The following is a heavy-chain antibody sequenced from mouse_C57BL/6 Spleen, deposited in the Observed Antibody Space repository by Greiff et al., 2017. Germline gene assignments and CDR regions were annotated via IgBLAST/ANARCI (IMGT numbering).Heavy chain of an antibody. V-gene: IGHV1-61*01. CDR2: IYPSDSET. CDR3: ARFHYYYGSSRYFDG. D-gene: IGHD1-1*01. Sequence: QVQLQQPGAELVRPGSSVKLSCKASGYTFTSYWMDWVKQRPGQGLEWIGNIYPSDSETHYNQQFKDKATLTVDKSSSTAYMQISSLTSEDSAVYYCARFHYYYGSSRYFDGWGTGTTVTV. CDR1: GYTFTSYW. J-gene: IGHJ1*03.